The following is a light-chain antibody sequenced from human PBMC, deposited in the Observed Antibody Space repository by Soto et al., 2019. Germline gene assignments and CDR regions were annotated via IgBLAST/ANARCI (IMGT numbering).Light chain of an antibody. CDR2: TGS. V-gene: IGKV1-12*01. CDR1: QGISSW. Sequence: IQMTQSPSSVSASVGDRVSITCRASQGISSWLAWYQQKPGRDPKLLIYTGSSLQSGVPSRFSGTGSGADFTLTISSLQPEDVTTYYCQQANSFPLTFGGGTKVEIK. J-gene: IGKJ4*01. CDR3: QQANSFPLT.